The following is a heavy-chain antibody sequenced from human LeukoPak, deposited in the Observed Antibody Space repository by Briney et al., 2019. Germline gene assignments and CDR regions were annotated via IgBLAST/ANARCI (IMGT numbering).Heavy chain of an antibody. J-gene: IGHJ3*02. CDR1: GGAINSYH. CDR3: ARAVGKYSSTGGDAFDI. Sequence: ETLSLTCTVSGGAINSYHWTWIRQPPGKGLEWVSSISSSGSYIYYADSVKGRFTISRDNAKNSLYLQMNSLRAEDTAVYYCARAVGKYSSTGGDAFDIWGQGTMVTVSS. D-gene: IGHD6-19*01. V-gene: IGHV3-21*01. CDR2: ISSSGSYI.